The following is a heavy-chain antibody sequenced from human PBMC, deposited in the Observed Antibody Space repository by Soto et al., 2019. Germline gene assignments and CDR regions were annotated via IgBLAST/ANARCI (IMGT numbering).Heavy chain of an antibody. Sequence: QVQLVQSGAEVKKPGASVKVSCKASGYTFTSYAISWVRQAPGQGLEWMGWISAYNGNTNYAQKPQXXXTXXTDTSTSTAYLELRSLRSDDTAVYYCARDAPPEDYWGQGTLVTVAS. CDR2: ISAYNGNT. V-gene: IGHV1-18*01. CDR1: GYTFTSYA. CDR3: ARDAPPEDY. J-gene: IGHJ4*02.